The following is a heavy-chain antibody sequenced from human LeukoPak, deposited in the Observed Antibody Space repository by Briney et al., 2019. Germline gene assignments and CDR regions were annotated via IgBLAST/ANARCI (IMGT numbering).Heavy chain of an antibody. CDR1: GGSATSDIYF. V-gene: IGHV4-61*05. Sequence: SETLSLTCNVSGGSATSDIYFWGWLRQAPGKGLEWIGEINHSGSTNYNPSLKSRVTISVDKSKNQFSLKLSSVTAADTAAYYCAKQTPSSGWPYYYYYGMDVWGQGTTVTVSS. CDR2: INHSGST. D-gene: IGHD6-19*01. J-gene: IGHJ6*02. CDR3: AKQTPSSGWPYYYYYGMDV.